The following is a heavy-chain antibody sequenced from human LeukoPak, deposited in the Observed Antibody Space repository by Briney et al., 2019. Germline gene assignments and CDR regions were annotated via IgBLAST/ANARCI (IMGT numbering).Heavy chain of an antibody. V-gene: IGHV3-53*01. J-gene: IGHJ3*02. D-gene: IGHD3-9*01. Sequence: GGSLRLSCAASGLTVSSNYMSWVRQAPGKGLEWVSVIYSGGSTHYADSVKGRFTISRDNSKNTLYLQMNSLRAEDTAVYYCARDPNYDILTGYPAGHAFDIWGQGTMVTVSS. CDR3: ARDPNYDILTGYPAGHAFDI. CDR2: IYSGGST. CDR1: GLTVSSNY.